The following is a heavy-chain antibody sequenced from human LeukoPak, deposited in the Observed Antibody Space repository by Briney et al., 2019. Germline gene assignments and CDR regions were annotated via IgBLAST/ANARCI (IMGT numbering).Heavy chain of an antibody. Sequence: PGGSLRLSCVASGFTFTSHWMHWVRQVPGKGLVWVSRINTDGSSASYADSVRGRFTISRDNAKNTLYLQMDILRVEDTALYYCARDLPVWTYYYDSSGYLGYWGQGTLVTVSS. V-gene: IGHV3-74*01. CDR2: INTDGSSA. J-gene: IGHJ4*02. CDR1: GFTFTSHW. D-gene: IGHD3-22*01. CDR3: ARDLPVWTYYYDSSGYLGY.